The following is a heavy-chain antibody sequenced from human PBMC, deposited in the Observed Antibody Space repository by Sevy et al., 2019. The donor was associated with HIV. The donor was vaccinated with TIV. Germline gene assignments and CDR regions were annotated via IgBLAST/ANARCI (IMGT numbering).Heavy chain of an antibody. CDR3: ARDRGGPRYGMDV. CDR2: INPNSGGT. D-gene: IGHD3-10*01. J-gene: IGHJ6*02. CDR1: GYTFTGYY. Sequence: ASVKVSCKASGYTFTGYYMHWVRQAPGQGLEWMGWINPNSGGTNYAQKFQGRVTMNRDTSISTAYMELSRLRSDDTAVYYCARDRGGPRYGMDVWGQGTTVTVSS. V-gene: IGHV1-2*02.